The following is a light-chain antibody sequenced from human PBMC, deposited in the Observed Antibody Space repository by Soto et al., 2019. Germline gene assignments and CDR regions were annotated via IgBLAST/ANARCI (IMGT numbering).Light chain of an antibody. CDR2: EGS. J-gene: IGLJ3*02. CDR1: SSDAGNYNL. Sequence: QSALTQPASVSGSPGQSITISCTGTSSDAGNYNLVSWYQHHPGKAPKLMIYEGSKRPSGVSNRFSGSNSGTTASLTISGLQAEDKADYYCCSYAGSRVFGGGTKLTVL. CDR3: CSYAGSRV. V-gene: IGLV2-23*01.